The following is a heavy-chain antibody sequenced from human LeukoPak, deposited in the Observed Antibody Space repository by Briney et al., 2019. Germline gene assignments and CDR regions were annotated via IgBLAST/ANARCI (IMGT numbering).Heavy chain of an antibody. CDR2: ISGSGGGT. J-gene: IGHJ4*02. Sequence: PGGSLRLSCAASGFTFSGSAMHWVRQAPGKGLEWVSAISGSGGGTYYADSVKGRFTISRDNSKNTLYLQMNSLRVEDTAVYYCALGLVTDYWGQGTLVTVSS. D-gene: IGHD3-9*01. V-gene: IGHV3-23*01. CDR1: GFTFSGSA. CDR3: ALGLVTDY.